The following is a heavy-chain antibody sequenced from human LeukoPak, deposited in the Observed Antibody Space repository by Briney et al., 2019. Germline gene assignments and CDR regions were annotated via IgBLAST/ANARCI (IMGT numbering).Heavy chain of an antibody. D-gene: IGHD3-9*01. V-gene: IGHV3-7*04. Sequence: GGSLRLSCAASGFTFSNYWMSWVRQAPGKGLEWVANIKQDGSEKYYVDSVKGRFTISRDNAKNSLYLQMNSLRAEDTAVYYCARDEETYYDILTGYYDSVGNYYGMDVWGQGTTVTVSS. CDR2: IKQDGSEK. CDR1: GFTFSNYW. CDR3: ARDEETYYDILTGYYDSVGNYYGMDV. J-gene: IGHJ6*02.